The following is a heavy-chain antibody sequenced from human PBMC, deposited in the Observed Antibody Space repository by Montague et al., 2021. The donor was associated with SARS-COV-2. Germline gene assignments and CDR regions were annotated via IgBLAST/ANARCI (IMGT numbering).Heavy chain of an antibody. CDR3: ARVSDSGPYCSGDY. D-gene: IGHD1-26*01. CDR2: IYHSGTA. J-gene: IGHJ4*02. CDR1: GASIGSTSYY. Sequence: SETLSLTCTVSGASIGSTSYYCGWVRQPPGKVLEWIGSIYHSGTAYYHSPLDRRVTISIDTSKNQFSLMLSSVTAADTAVYYCARVSDSGPYCSGDYWGQGTLVTVSS. V-gene: IGHV4-39*07.